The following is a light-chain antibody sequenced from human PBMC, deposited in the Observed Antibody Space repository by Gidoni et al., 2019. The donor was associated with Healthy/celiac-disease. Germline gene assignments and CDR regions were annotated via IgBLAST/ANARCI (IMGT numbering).Light chain of an antibody. Sequence: SPGERATLSCRASQSVSSSYLAWYQQKPGQAPRLLIYGASSRATGIPDRFSGSGSGTDFTLTISRLEPEDFAVYYCQQYGSSSYTFGQGTKLEIK. V-gene: IGKV3-20*01. CDR3: QQYGSSSYT. J-gene: IGKJ2*01. CDR2: GAS. CDR1: QSVSSSY.